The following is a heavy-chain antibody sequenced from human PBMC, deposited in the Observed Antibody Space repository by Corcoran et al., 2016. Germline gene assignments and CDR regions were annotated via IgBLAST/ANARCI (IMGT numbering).Heavy chain of an antibody. D-gene: IGHD6-19*01. CDR2: ISAYNGNT. CDR1: GYTFTSYG. Sequence: QGQLVQSGAEVKKPGASVKVACKASGYTFTSYGISWLRQAPGQGLEWMGWISAYNGNTNYAQKLQGRDTMTTDTSTSIAYMELRSLRSDDTAVYYCARTVTGYSSGWYLDYWGQGTLVTVSS. CDR3: ARTVTGYSSGWYLDY. J-gene: IGHJ4*02. V-gene: IGHV1-18*01.